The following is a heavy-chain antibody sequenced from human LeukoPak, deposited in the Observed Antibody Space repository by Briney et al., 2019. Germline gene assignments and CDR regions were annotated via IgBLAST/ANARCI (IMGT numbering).Heavy chain of an antibody. D-gene: IGHD3-22*01. CDR2: IIPIFGTA. CDR1: GGTFSSYA. V-gene: IGHV1-69*13. Sequence: AASVKVSCKASGGTFSSYAISWVRQAPGQGLEWMGGIIPIFGTANYAQKFQGRVTITADESTSTAYMELSSLRSEDTAVYYCARVSESLNYYDRSGYYYRFDCWGQGTLVTVCS. CDR3: ARVSESLNYYDRSGYYYRFDC. J-gene: IGHJ4*02.